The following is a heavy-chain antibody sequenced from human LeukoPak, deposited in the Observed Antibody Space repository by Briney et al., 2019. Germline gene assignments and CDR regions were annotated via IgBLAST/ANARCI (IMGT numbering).Heavy chain of an antibody. CDR3: ARANTYYDFWSGSVDAFDI. CDR1: GFTFSSYT. V-gene: IGHV3-30-3*01. D-gene: IGHD3-3*01. J-gene: IGHJ3*02. CDR2: ISYDGSNK. Sequence: GGSLRLSCAASGFTFSSYTMHWVRQAPGKGLEWVAVISYDGSNKYYADSVKGRFTISRDNSKNTLYLQMNSLRAEDTAVYYCARANTYYDFWSGSVDAFDIWGQGTMVTVSS.